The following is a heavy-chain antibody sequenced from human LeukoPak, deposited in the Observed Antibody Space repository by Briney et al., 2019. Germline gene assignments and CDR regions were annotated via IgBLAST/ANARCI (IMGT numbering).Heavy chain of an antibody. D-gene: IGHD3-22*01. CDR3: ARGVGNMIVFRSHDWYFDL. CDR1: GGSISSYY. J-gene: IGHJ2*01. V-gene: IGHV4-4*07. CDR2: IYTSGST. Sequence: KPSETLSLTCTVSGGSISSYYWGWIRQPAGKGLEWIGRIYTSGSTNYNPSLKSRVTMSVVTSKNQFSLKLSSVTAADTAVYYCARGVGNMIVFRSHDWYFDLWGRGTLVTVSS.